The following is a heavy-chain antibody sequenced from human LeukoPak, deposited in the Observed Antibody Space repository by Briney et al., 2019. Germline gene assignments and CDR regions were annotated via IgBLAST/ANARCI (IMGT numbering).Heavy chain of an antibody. J-gene: IGHJ6*04. D-gene: IGHD6-13*01. CDR2: IRSKANSYAT. Sequence: GGSLKLSCAASGFTFSGSAMHWVRQASGKGLEWVGRIRSKANSYATAYAASVKGRFTIPRDDSKNTAYLQMNSLKTEDTAVYYCTKREEGSSLRQYYYYYYGMDVWGKGTTVTVSS. CDR3: TKREEGSSLRQYYYYYYGMDV. V-gene: IGHV3-73*01. CDR1: GFTFSGSA.